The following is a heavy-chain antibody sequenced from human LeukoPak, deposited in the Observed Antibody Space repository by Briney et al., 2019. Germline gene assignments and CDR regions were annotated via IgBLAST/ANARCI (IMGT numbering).Heavy chain of an antibody. Sequence: SGTLSLTCAVSGGSISSNNWWSWVRQPPGKGLEWIGEIYHSGSTNYNPSLKSRVTISVDKSKNQFSLKLSSVTAADTAVYYCARKDYGDYPGGAFDIWGQGTMVTVSS. V-gene: IGHV4-4*02. CDR1: GGSISSNNW. J-gene: IGHJ3*02. D-gene: IGHD4-17*01. CDR3: ARKDYGDYPGGAFDI. CDR2: IYHSGST.